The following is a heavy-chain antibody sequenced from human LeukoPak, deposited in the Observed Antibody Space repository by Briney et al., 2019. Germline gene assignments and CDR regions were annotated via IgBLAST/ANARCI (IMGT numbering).Heavy chain of an antibody. CDR3: ASFICYGDCRKPDY. CDR1: GFTFSSSA. J-gene: IGHJ4*02. D-gene: IGHD4-17*01. CDR2: IGSDDTT. Sequence: GGSLRLSCAASGFTFSSSAMSWVRQAPGKGLKWVSAIGSDDTTYYADSVKGRFTISRDNSKNTLYLQMNSLRAEDTAVYYCASFICYGDCRKPDYWGQGTLVTVSS. V-gene: IGHV3-23*01.